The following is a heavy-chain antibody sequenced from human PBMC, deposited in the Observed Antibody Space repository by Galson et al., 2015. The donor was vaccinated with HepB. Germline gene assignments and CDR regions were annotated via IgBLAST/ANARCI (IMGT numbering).Heavy chain of an antibody. Sequence: SLRLSCAASGFTFDDHTMQWVRQIPGKGLEWVALISWDAVTTYYADSVKGRFTISRDNNKNSLYLQMNSLRTEDTAFYYCPKGSQSSGWYASDYWGQGTLVIVSS. J-gene: IGHJ4*02. CDR2: ISWDAVTT. V-gene: IGHV3-43*01. CDR1: GFTFDDHT. CDR3: PKGSQSSGWYASDY. D-gene: IGHD6-19*01.